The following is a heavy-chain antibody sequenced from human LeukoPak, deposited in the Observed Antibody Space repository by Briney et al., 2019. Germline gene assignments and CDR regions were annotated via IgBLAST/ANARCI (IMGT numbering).Heavy chain of an antibody. D-gene: IGHD6-13*01. J-gene: IGHJ4*02. Sequence: PGGSLRLSCAASGFTLSSYWMSWVRQAPGKGLEWVANIKQDGSEKYYVDSVKGRFTISRDNAKNSLYLQMNSLRAEDTAVYYCANALGENSWYDFDHWGQGTLVTVSS. CDR1: GFTLSSYW. CDR2: IKQDGSEK. CDR3: ANALGENSWYDFDH. V-gene: IGHV3-7*03.